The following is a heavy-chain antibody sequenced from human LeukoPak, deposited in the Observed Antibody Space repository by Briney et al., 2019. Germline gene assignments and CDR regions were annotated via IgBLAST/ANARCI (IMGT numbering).Heavy chain of an antibody. J-gene: IGHJ4*02. CDR2: ISWNSGTV. V-gene: IGHV3-9*01. CDR3: AKGYSSSPQNYFDY. CDR1: GFTFDDYA. D-gene: IGHD6-6*01. Sequence: GGSLRLSCAASGFTFDDYAIHWVRQAPGKGLEWVSGISWNSGTVDYADSVKGRFTISRDNAKNSLYLQMNSLRAEDTALYYCAKGYSSSPQNYFDYWGQGTLVTVSS.